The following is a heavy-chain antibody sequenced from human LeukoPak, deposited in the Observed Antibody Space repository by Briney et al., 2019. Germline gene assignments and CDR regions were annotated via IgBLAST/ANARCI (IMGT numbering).Heavy chain of an antibody. J-gene: IGHJ3*02. CDR2: ISYDGSNK. CDR1: GFTFSGYA. Sequence: GGSLRLSCAASGFTFSGYAMHWVRQAPGKGLEWGAVISYDGSNKYYADSVKGRFTISRDNSKNTLYLQMNSLRAEDTAVYYCAKPTGYCSSTSCYGNAFDIWGQGTMVTVSS. D-gene: IGHD2-2*01. CDR3: AKPTGYCSSTSCYGNAFDI. V-gene: IGHV3-30*04.